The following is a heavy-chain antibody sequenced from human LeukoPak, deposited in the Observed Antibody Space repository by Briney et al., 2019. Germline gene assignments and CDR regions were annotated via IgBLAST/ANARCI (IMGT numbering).Heavy chain of an antibody. V-gene: IGHV3-66*02. Sequence: PGGSMRLSCAASGFTVSSNYMSWVRQAPGKGLEWVSVTYGGGSTYYADSVKGRFSISRDNSKNTLHLQTSSLRTEDTAVYYCARDRVTGTLDFDSWGQGTLVTVSS. CDR2: TYGGGST. CDR3: ARDRVTGTLDFDS. J-gene: IGHJ4*02. D-gene: IGHD1-7*01. CDR1: GFTVSSNY.